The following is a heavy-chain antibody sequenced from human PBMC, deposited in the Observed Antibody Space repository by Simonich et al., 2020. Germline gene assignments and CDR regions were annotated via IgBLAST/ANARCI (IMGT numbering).Heavy chain of an antibody. V-gene: IGHV1-2*02. CDR1: GYTFTGYY. Sequence: QVQLVQSGAEVKKPGASVKVSCKASGYTFTGYYMHWVRQAPGQGLEWSGWINPNSGGTNYAQKFQGSVTMTRDTSISTAYMELSRLRSDDTAVYYCARVPPTSGSYYYYYYYMDVWGKGTTVTVSS. CDR2: INPNSGGT. CDR3: ARVPPTSGSYYYYYYYMDV. J-gene: IGHJ6*03. D-gene: IGHD1-26*01.